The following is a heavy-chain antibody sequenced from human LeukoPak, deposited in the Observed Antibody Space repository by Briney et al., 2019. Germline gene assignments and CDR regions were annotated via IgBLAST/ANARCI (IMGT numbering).Heavy chain of an antibody. V-gene: IGHV4-59*01. Sequence: SETLSLTCTVSGGSISSYYWSWIRQPPGKGLEWIGYIYYSGGTNYNPSLKSRVTISVDTSKNQFSLKLSSVTAADTAVYYCARTLQATVTTRVIGYYYYYMDVWGKGTTVTISS. J-gene: IGHJ6*03. D-gene: IGHD4-17*01. CDR1: GGSISSYY. CDR3: ARTLQATVTTRVIGYYYYYMDV. CDR2: IYYSGGT.